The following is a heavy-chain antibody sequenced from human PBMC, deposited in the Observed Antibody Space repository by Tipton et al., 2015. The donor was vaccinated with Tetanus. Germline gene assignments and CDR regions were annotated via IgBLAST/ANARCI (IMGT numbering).Heavy chain of an antibody. CDR2: IYTSGST. CDR3: ARVDESLDAFDI. V-gene: IGHV4-4*07. J-gene: IGHJ3*02. CDR1: GGSISSYY. Sequence: PSLTCTVSGGSISSYYWSWIRQPAGKGLEWIGRIYTSGSTNYNPSLKSRVTMSVDTSKNQFSLKLSSVTAADTAVYYCARVDESLDAFDIWGQGTMVTVSS. D-gene: IGHD1-26*01.